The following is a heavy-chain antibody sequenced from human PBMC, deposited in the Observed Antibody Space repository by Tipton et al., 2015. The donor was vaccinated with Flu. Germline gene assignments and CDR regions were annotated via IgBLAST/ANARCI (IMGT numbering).Heavy chain of an antibody. D-gene: IGHD6-13*01. CDR2: IYTSGNT. CDR3: ARYTSSWDPPRD. V-gene: IGHV4-4*07. CDR1: GGSLSGYY. Sequence: TLSLTCNVSGGSLSGYYWSWIRQPAGKGLEWIGRIYTSGNTNYSPSLKSRVTMSVDTSKNQFSLKLSSVTAADTAVYYCARYTSSWDPPRDWGQGTLVTVSS. J-gene: IGHJ1*01.